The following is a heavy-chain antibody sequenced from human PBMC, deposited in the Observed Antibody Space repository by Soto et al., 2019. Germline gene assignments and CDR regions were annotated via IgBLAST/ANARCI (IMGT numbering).Heavy chain of an antibody. D-gene: IGHD2-2*02. J-gene: IGHJ6*02. V-gene: IGHV1-69*13. Sequence: EASVKVSCKASGGTFSSYAISWVRQAPGQGLEWMGGIIPIFGTANYAQKFQGRVTITADESTSTAYMELSSLRSEDTAVYYCARDRCSTTSCYRLDGMDVWGQGTTVTVSS. CDR2: IIPIFGTA. CDR1: GGTFSSYA. CDR3: ARDRCSTTSCYRLDGMDV.